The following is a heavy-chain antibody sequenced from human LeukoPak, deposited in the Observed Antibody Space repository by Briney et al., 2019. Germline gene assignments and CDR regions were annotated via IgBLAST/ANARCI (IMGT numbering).Heavy chain of an antibody. CDR3: AREGDTAMAQFDY. D-gene: IGHD5-18*01. CDR2: MNPNSGNT. J-gene: IGHJ4*02. V-gene: IGHV1-8*01. Sequence: VASVKVSCKASGYTFTSYDINWVRQATGQGLEWMGWMNPNSGNTGYAQKFQGRVTMTRNTSISTAYMELSSLGSEDTAVYYCAREGDTAMAQFDYWGQGTLVTVSS. CDR1: GYTFTSYD.